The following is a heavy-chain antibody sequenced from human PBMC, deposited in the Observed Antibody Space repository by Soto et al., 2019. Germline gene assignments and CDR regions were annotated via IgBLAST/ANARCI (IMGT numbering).Heavy chain of an antibody. J-gene: IGHJ6*03. CDR3: ARCSYGWDDDYYYYMDV. D-gene: IGHD5-18*01. Sequence: GGSLRLSCAASGFIVSSNYMSWVRQAPGKGLEWVSVIYPAGNTFYADSVKGRVTISRHNSKNTLYLQMNSLRVEDTAVYYCARCSYGWDDDYYYYMDVWGKGTTVTVSS. CDR2: IYPAGNT. CDR1: GFIVSSNY. V-gene: IGHV3-53*04.